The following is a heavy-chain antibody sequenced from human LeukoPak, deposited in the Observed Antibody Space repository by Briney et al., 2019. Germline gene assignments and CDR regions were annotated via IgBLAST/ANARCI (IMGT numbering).Heavy chain of an antibody. CDR2: ISWNSGSI. V-gene: IGHV3-9*01. J-gene: IGHJ2*01. Sequence: GRSLRLSCAASGFIFDDYAMHWVRQAPGKGLEWVSGISWNSGSIGYADSVKGRFTISRDNAKNSLYLQMNSLRAEDTALYYCAKATGPPNYWYFDLWGRGTLVTVSS. D-gene: IGHD3-9*01. CDR1: GFIFDDYA. CDR3: AKATGPPNYWYFDL.